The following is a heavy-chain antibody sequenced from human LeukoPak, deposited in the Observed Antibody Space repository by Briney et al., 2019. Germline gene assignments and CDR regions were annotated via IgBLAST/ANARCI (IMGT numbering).Heavy chain of an antibody. Sequence: PSETLSLTCTVSGGSLTNYYWSWIRQPPGKGLEWIGYIYYSGSTHYNPSLKSRVTISVDTSKNQFSLKLSSLTAADTAVYYCARATNYYDSSGYYPRPHFDYWGRGTLVTVSS. CDR2: IYYSGST. CDR3: ARATNYYDSSGYYPRPHFDY. V-gene: IGHV4-59*01. CDR1: GGSLTNYY. D-gene: IGHD3-22*01. J-gene: IGHJ4*02.